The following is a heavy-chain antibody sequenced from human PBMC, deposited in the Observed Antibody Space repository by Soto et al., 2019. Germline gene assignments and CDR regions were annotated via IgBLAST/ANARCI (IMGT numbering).Heavy chain of an antibody. CDR1: GFTFSSYA. CDR3: AKGLSGYHPRGYFDY. Sequence: PGGSLRLSCAASGFTFSSYAMSWVRQAPGKGLEWVSAISGSGGSTYYADSVKGRFTISRDNSKSTLYLQMNSLRAEDTAVYYCAKGLSGYHPRGYFDYWGQGTLVTVSS. J-gene: IGHJ4*02. D-gene: IGHD3-22*01. V-gene: IGHV3-23*01. CDR2: ISGSGGST.